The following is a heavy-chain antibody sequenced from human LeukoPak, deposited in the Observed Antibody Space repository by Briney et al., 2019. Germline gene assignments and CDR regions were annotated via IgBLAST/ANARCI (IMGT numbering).Heavy chain of an antibody. Sequence: SETLSLTCAVYGGSFSGYYWSWIRQPPGKGLEWIGEINHSGSTNYNPSLKSRVTISVDTSKSQFSLKLSSVTAADTAVYYCATGYSYGNFDYWGQGTLVTVSS. CDR2: INHSGST. J-gene: IGHJ4*02. V-gene: IGHV4-34*01. CDR3: ATGYSYGNFDY. CDR1: GGSFSGYY. D-gene: IGHD5-18*01.